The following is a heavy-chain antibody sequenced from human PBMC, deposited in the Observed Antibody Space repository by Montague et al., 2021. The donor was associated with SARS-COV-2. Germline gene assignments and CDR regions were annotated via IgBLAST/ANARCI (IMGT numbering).Heavy chain of an antibody. V-gene: IGHV4-4*07. J-gene: IGHJ4*02. CDR3: ARQYIGYNRRFDY. CDR2: ISSSGGI. Sequence: SETLSLTCTVSGSISGYYWTWIRQSAGKGLEWIGRISSSGGIDYKASLKSRVTMSLDTSKIQLSLKLSSVTAADTAVYYCARQYIGYNRRFDYWGQGALVTVSP. CDR1: GSISGYY. D-gene: IGHD5-12*01.